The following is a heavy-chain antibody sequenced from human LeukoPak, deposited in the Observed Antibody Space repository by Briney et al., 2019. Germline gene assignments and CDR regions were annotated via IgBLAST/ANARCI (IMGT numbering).Heavy chain of an antibody. CDR2: INHSGST. CDR3: ARGPASIAVAGDFDY. CDR1: GGSFSGYY. J-gene: IGHJ4*02. Sequence: SETLSLTCAVYGGSFSGYYWSWIRQPPGKGLEWIGEINHSGSTNYNPSLKSRVTISVDTSKNQFSLKLSSVTAADTAAYYCARGPASIAVAGDFDYWGQGTLVTVSS. V-gene: IGHV4-34*01. D-gene: IGHD6-19*01.